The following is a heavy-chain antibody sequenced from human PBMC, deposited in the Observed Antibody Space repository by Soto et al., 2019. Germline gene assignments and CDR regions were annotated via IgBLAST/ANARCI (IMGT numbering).Heavy chain of an antibody. CDR3: ARVATTGTTSRYYAMDV. Sequence: ESGGGLVKPGGSLRLSCAASGFTFSSYSMNWVRQAPGKGLEWVSSISSSSSYIYYADSVKGRFTISRDNAKNSLYLQMNSLRAEDTAMSYSARVATTGTTSRYYAMDVLGQGTTVTVSS. CDR1: GFTFSSYS. J-gene: IGHJ6*02. V-gene: IGHV3-21*01. D-gene: IGHD1-1*01. CDR2: ISSSSSYI.